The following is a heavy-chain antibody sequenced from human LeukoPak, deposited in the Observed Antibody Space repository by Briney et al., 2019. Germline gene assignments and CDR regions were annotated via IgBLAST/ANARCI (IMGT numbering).Heavy chain of an antibody. CDR3: ARRLGSGSRDAFDI. V-gene: IGHV1-46*01. Sequence: ASVKVSCKASGYTFTSYYMHWVRQAPGQGLEWMGIINPSGGSTSYAQKFQGRVTMTTDTSTSTAYMELRSLRSDDTAVYYCARRLGSGSRDAFDIWGQGTTVTVSS. CDR1: GYTFTSYY. J-gene: IGHJ3*02. CDR2: INPSGGST. D-gene: IGHD3-10*01.